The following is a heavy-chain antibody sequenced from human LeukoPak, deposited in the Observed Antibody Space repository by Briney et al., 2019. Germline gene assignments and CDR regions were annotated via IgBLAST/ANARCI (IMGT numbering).Heavy chain of an antibody. V-gene: IGHV3-30*18. Sequence: GGSLRLSCAASGFTFSSYGMHWVRQAPGKGLEWVAVISYDGSNKYYADSVKGRFTISRDNSKNTLYLQMNSLRAEDTAVYYCAKDQVDADYGDYALDPWGQGTLVTVSS. J-gene: IGHJ5*02. CDR1: GFTFSSYG. CDR2: ISYDGSNK. D-gene: IGHD4-17*01. CDR3: AKDQVDADYGDYALDP.